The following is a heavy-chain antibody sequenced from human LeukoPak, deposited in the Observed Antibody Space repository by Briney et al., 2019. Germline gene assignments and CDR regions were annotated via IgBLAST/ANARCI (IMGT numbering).Heavy chain of an antibody. J-gene: IGHJ4*02. CDR3: ARDNYSYGLDY. CDR1: GGSISSGGSP. D-gene: IGHD5-18*01. V-gene: IGHV4-30-2*01. CDR2: IYHSGST. Sequence: SETLSLTCAVFGGSISSGGSPWTWIRNPPGKALEWIGYIYHSGSTYYNPSLKSRVTISVDRSKNQFSLKLSSVTAADTAVYYCARDNYSYGLDYWGQGTLVTVSS.